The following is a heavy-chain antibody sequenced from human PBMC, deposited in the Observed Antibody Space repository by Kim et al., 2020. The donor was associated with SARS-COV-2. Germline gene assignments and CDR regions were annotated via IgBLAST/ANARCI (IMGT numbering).Heavy chain of an antibody. CDR2: ISDSGGST. Sequence: GGSLRLSCAASGFTFSSYAMSWVRQAPGKGLEWVSAISDSGGSTYSADSVKGRFTISRDNSKNTLYLQMNSLRAEDTAVYYCAKSGNRMSPGYSSGWYADYWGQGTLVTVSS. CDR3: AKSGNRMSPGYSSGWYADY. J-gene: IGHJ4*02. V-gene: IGHV3-23*01. D-gene: IGHD6-19*01. CDR1: GFTFSSYA.